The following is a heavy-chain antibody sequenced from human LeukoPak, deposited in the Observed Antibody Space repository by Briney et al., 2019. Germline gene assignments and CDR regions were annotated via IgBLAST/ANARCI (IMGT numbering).Heavy chain of an antibody. V-gene: IGHV4-39*07. CDR2: IYYSVST. Sequence: PSETLSLTCTVSGGSISSSSYYWGWIRQPPGKGLEWIGSIYYSVSTYYNPSLKSRVTISVDTSKNQFSLKLSSVTAADTAVYYCASRSYYYDSSGYYSGGAFDIWGQGTMVTVSS. CDR1: GGSISSSSYY. CDR3: ASRSYYYDSSGYYSGGAFDI. D-gene: IGHD3-22*01. J-gene: IGHJ3*02.